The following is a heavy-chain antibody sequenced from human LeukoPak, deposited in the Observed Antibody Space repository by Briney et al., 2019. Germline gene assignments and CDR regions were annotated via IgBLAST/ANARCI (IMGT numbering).Heavy chain of an antibody. CDR2: ISSSGSTI. CDR3: AKDALLYGDYVEYFDY. V-gene: IGHV3-11*04. D-gene: IGHD4-17*01. Sequence: GGSLRLSCAASGFTFSDYYMSWIRQAPGKGLEWVSYISSSGSTIYYADSVKGRFTISRDNAKNSLYLQMNSLRAEDTAVYYCAKDALLYGDYVEYFDYWGQGTLVTVSS. CDR1: GFTFSDYY. J-gene: IGHJ4*02.